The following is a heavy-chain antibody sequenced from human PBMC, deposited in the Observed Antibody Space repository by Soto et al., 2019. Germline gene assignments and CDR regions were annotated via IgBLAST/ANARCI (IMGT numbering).Heavy chain of an antibody. CDR2: IYYSGST. J-gene: IGHJ5*02. CDR3: ARDYYGSGSFHEVGYWFDP. Sequence: TSETLSLTCTVSGGSISSYYWSWIRQPPGKGLEWIGYIYYSGSTNYNPSLKSRVTISVDTSKNQFSLKLSSVTAADTAVYYCARDYYGSGSFHEVGYWFDPWGQGTLVTVSS. V-gene: IGHV4-59*01. D-gene: IGHD3-10*01. CDR1: GGSISSYY.